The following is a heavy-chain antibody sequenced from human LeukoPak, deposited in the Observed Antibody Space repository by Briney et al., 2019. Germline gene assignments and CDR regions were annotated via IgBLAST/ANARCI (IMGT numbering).Heavy chain of an antibody. CDR2: IYHSGST. J-gene: IGHJ4*02. Sequence: PSGTLSLTCAVSGGSISSSNWWSWVRQPPGKGLEWIGEIYHSGSTNYNPSLKSRVSISVDKSKNQFSLKLSSVTAADTAVYYCARGRGMVRGVIPDYWGQGTLVTVSS. CDR1: GGSISSSNW. D-gene: IGHD3-10*01. V-gene: IGHV4-4*02. CDR3: ARGRGMVRGVIPDY.